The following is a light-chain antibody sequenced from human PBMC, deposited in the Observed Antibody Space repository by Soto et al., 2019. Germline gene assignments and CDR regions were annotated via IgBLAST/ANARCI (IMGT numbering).Light chain of an antibody. CDR2: DVS. Sequence: QSVLTQPASVSGSPGQSITISCTGTSSDGGGYDYVSWYQQHPGKAPTLIIYDVSNRPSGVSNRFSGSKSGNTASLTISGLQAEDEADYYCSSYTSSSTIYVFGTGTKVTVL. V-gene: IGLV2-14*01. J-gene: IGLJ1*01. CDR1: SSDGGGYDY. CDR3: SSYTSSSTIYV.